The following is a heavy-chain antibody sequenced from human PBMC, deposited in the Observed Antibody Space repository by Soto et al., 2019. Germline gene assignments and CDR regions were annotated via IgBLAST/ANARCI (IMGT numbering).Heavy chain of an antibody. D-gene: IGHD3-22*01. Sequence: QVQLVQSGAEVKKPGSSVKVSCKASGGTFSSYAISWVRQAPGQGLEWMGGIIPILGTANYAQKFQGRVTITADESTSTAYMELSSVRSEDTAVYYCAGDGLDDDSCGYSLKNWFDPWGQGTLVTVSS. CDR2: IIPILGTA. CDR1: GGTFSSYA. V-gene: IGHV1-69*01. J-gene: IGHJ5*02. CDR3: AGDGLDDDSCGYSLKNWFDP.